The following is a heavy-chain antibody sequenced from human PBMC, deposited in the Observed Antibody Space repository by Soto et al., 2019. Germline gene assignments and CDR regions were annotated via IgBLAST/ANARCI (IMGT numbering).Heavy chain of an antibody. J-gene: IGHJ4*02. V-gene: IGHV3-23*01. CDR3: AKESLTVAGRHFGY. Sequence: EVQLLESGGGLVQPGGSLRLSCAASGFTFTTFAMSWVRQAPGKGLEWVSAISGSGAGTYFADSVKGRFTISRDNSKNTLYLQMNSHICEDTAVYYCAKESLTVAGRHFGYWGQGTLVTVSS. CDR1: GFTFTTFA. CDR2: ISGSGAGT. D-gene: IGHD6-19*01.